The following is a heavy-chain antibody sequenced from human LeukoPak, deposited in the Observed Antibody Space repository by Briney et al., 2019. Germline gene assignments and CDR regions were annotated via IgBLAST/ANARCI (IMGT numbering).Heavy chain of an antibody. V-gene: IGHV3-21*01. CDR1: GFTFSSYS. CDR3: ARDDYSNYGVDY. J-gene: IGHJ4*02. D-gene: IGHD4-11*01. Sequence: GGSLRLSCAASGFTFSSYSMNWVRQAPGKGLEWVSSISSSSSYIYYADSVKGRFTISRDNAKNSLYPQMNSLRAEDTAVYYCARDDYSNYGVDYWGQGTLVTVSS. CDR2: ISSSSSYI.